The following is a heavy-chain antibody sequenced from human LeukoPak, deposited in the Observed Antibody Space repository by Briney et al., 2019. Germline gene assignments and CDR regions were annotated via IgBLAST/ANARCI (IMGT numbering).Heavy chain of an antibody. V-gene: IGHV1-2*02. Sequence: ASVKVPCKASGYTFTGYYMHWVRQAPGQGLEWMGWINPNSGGTNYAQKFQGRVTMTRDTSISTAYMELSRLRSDDTAVYYCARDLPEGGIAAAGALDYWGQGTLVTVSS. CDR1: GYTFTGYY. D-gene: IGHD6-13*01. CDR2: INPNSGGT. CDR3: ARDLPEGGIAAAGALDY. J-gene: IGHJ4*02.